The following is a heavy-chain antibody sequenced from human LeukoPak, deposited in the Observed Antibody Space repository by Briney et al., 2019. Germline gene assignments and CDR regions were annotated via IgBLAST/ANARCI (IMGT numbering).Heavy chain of an antibody. CDR2: IYYSGST. V-gene: IGHV4-59*01. CDR1: GGSISSYY. D-gene: IGHD3-16*02. Sequence: SETLSLTCTVSGGSISSYYWSWIRQPPGKGLEWIGYIYYSGSTNYNPSLKSRVTISVDTSKNQFSLKLSSVTAADTAVYYCARDRGWGLSLAYWGQGALVTVSS. CDR3: ARDRGWGLSLAY. J-gene: IGHJ4*02.